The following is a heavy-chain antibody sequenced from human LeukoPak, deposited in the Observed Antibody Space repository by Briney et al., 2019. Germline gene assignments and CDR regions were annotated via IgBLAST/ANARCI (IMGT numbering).Heavy chain of an antibody. V-gene: IGHV1-18*01. Sequence: GASVKVSCKASGYTFTSYGISWVRQAPGQGLEWMGWISAYNGNTKYAQRLQGRVTITTATSTTTAYVELRSLRSDDTAVYYCARDLLQYFDWLTMAGYWGQGTLVSVSS. D-gene: IGHD3-9*01. CDR3: ARDLLQYFDWLTMAGY. J-gene: IGHJ4*02. CDR1: GYTFTSYG. CDR2: ISAYNGNT.